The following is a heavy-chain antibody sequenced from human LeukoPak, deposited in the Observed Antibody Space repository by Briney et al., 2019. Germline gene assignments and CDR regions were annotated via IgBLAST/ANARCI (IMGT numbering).Heavy chain of an antibody. J-gene: IGHJ4*02. CDR1: GGSISSYY. CDR3: ARRDYGDYVLDY. CDR2: IYYSGST. Sequence: SETLSLTCTVSGGSISSYYWSWIRQPPGKGLEWSGYIYYSGSTNYNPSLKSRVTISVDTSKNQFSLKLSSVTAADTAVYYCARRDYGDYVLDYWGQGTLVTVSS. D-gene: IGHD4-17*01. V-gene: IGHV4-59*01.